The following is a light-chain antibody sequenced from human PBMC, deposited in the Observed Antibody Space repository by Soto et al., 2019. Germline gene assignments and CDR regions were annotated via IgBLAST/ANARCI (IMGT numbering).Light chain of an antibody. J-gene: IGKJ5*01. CDR3: QQYNNWPPIT. V-gene: IGKV3-15*01. CDR2: GAS. Sequence: PATLSVSRGERATLSCRASQSVSSKLAWYQQKPGQAPRLLIYGASTRATGIPARFSGSGSGTEFTLTISSLQSEAFAVYYCQQYNNWPPITFGQGTRLEIK. CDR1: QSVSSK.